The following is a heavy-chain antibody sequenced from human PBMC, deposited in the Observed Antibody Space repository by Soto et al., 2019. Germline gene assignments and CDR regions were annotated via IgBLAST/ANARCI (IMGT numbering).Heavy chain of an antibody. CDR3: ARPDYYYDSSGFYGY. D-gene: IGHD3-22*01. J-gene: IGHJ4*02. CDR2: ISSSSTYI. V-gene: IGHV3-21*01. Sequence: GGSLRLSCAASGFTFGSYSMNWVRQAPGKGLEWVSSISSSSTYIYYADSVKGRFTISRDNAKNSLFLQMNSLRAEDTAVYYCARPDYYYDSSGFYGYWGQGTLVTVSS. CDR1: GFTFGSYS.